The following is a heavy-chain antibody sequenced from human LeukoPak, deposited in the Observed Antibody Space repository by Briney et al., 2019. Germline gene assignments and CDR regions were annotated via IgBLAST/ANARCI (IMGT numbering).Heavy chain of an antibody. J-gene: IGHJ6*02. D-gene: IGHD3-22*01. CDR3: AKDRYYDSSGYPYYYGMDV. CDR1: GFTFSSYG. Sequence: PGRSLRLSCAASGFTFSSYGMHWVRQAPGKGLEWVAVISYDGSNKYYADSVKGRFTISRDNSKNTLYLQMNSLRAEDTAVYYCAKDRYYDSSGYPYYYGMDVWGQGPTVTVSS. CDR2: ISYDGSNK. V-gene: IGHV3-30*18.